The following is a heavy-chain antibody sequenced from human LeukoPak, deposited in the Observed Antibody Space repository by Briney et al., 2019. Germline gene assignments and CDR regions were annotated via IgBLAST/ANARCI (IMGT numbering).Heavy chain of an antibody. J-gene: IGHJ4*02. D-gene: IGHD3/OR15-3a*01. CDR3: ARVDREGIWFFYDY. Sequence: GGSLRLSCAASGFTVSSNYMSWVRQAPGMGLEWVSVMYDGGSTYYADSVKGRFTISRHNSKNTLYLQMSSLRAEDTAVYYCARVDREGIWFFYDYWGQGTLVTVSS. CDR2: MYDGGST. CDR1: GFTVSSNY. V-gene: IGHV3-53*04.